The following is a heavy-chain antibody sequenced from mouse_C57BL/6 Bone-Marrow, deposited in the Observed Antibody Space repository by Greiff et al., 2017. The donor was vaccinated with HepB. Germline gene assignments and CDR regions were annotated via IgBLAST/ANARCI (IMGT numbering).Heavy chain of an antibody. CDR1: GFTFNDYQ. CDR2: IRNKANGYTT. V-gene: IGHV7-4*01. Sequence: EVQVVESGGGLVQPGASLRLSCAASGFTFNDYQMSWVRQAPGKAPEWLALIRNKANGYTTEYTASVKGRFTISRDNSQNILYLQMNTLRAEDSATDYCVKAVSSGSSYTWFAYWGQGTLVTVSA. J-gene: IGHJ3*01. D-gene: IGHD1-1*01. CDR3: VKAVSSGSSYTWFAY.